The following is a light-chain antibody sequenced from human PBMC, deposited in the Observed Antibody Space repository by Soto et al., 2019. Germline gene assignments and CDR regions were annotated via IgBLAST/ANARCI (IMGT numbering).Light chain of an antibody. V-gene: IGLV1-40*01. CDR3: QSYDSSLSGSRV. CDR2: GNS. CDR1: SSNIGAGYD. Sequence: QSLLAQPPSVSWAPGQRVTMSCTGSSSNIGAGYDVHWYQQLPGTAPKLLIYGNSNRPSGVPDRFSGSKSGTSASLAITGLQAEDEADYYCQSYDSSLSGSRVFGTGTKVTVL. J-gene: IGLJ1*01.